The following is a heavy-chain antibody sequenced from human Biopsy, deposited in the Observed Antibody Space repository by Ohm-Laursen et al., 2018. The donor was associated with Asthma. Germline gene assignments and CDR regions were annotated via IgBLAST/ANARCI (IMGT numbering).Heavy chain of an antibody. V-gene: IGHV1-69*13. D-gene: IGHD2-2*01. CDR1: GGTFNTYV. J-gene: IGHJ4*02. Sequence: SVKVSCKSLGGTFNTYVIGWGRQAPGQGLEWMGGINSVFGTTTYPQKFQDRVTITADDSTSTVYMELSSLRSEDTAVYYCARKAGSCISRTCYSLDSWGQGTLVTVSS. CDR2: INSVFGTT. CDR3: ARKAGSCISRTCYSLDS.